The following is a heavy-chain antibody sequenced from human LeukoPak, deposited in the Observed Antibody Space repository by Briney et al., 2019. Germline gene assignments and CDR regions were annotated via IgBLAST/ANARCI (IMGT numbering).Heavy chain of an antibody. CDR2: IYYSGST. CDR3: ARPTILWFGTNGWFDP. CDR1: GGSIGSSSYY. Sequence: PSETLSLTCTVSGGSIGSSSYYWGWIRQPPGKGLEWIGSIYYSGSTYYNPSLKSRVTISVDTSNNQFSLKLSSVTAADTAVYYCARPTILWFGTNGWFDPWGQGTLVTVSS. D-gene: IGHD3-10*01. V-gene: IGHV4-39*01. J-gene: IGHJ5*02.